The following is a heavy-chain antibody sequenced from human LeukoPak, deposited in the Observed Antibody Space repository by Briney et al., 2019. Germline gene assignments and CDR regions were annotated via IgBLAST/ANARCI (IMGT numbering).Heavy chain of an antibody. J-gene: IGHJ6*02. D-gene: IGHD5-24*01. CDR2: IRSKAYGGTT. CDR1: GFTFGDYA. V-gene: IGHV3-49*04. CDR3: ARRRGGYNDYYYYGMDV. Sequence: GGSLRLSCTASGFTFGDYAMSWVRQAPGKGLEWVGFIRSKAYGGTTEYAASVKGRFTIPRDDSKSIAYLQMNSLKTEDTAVYYCARRRGGYNDYYYYGMDVWGQGTTVTVSS.